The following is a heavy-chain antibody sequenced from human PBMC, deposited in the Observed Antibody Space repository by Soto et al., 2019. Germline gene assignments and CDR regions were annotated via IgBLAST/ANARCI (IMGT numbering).Heavy chain of an antibody. J-gene: IGHJ1*01. CDR3: ASLGYCSSTSCHEYFQH. V-gene: IGHV1-69*02. Sequence: QVQLVQSGAEVKKPGSSVKVSCKASGGTFSSYTISWVRQAPGQGLEWMGRIIPILGIANYAQKFQGRVTITADKSTSTAYIELSSLISEDTAVYYCASLGYCSSTSCHEYFQHWGQGTLVTVSS. CDR2: IIPILGIA. CDR1: GGTFSSYT. D-gene: IGHD2-2*01.